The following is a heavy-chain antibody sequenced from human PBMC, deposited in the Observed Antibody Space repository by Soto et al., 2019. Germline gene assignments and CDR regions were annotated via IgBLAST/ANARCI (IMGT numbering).Heavy chain of an antibody. D-gene: IGHD2-2*01. CDR1: GGSINSSDYF. CDR3: ARLSVPSSSLGYYYYYGMDV. CDR2: IFYTGTT. J-gene: IGHJ6*02. V-gene: IGHV4-30-4*01. Sequence: SETLSLTCTVSGGSINSSDYFWTWIRQSPGKGLEWMGYIFYTGTTYSTPSLKSRLIMSKDTSKNQFSLRLTSVTAADSAVYYCARLSVPSSSLGYYYYYGMDVWGQGTTVTVSS.